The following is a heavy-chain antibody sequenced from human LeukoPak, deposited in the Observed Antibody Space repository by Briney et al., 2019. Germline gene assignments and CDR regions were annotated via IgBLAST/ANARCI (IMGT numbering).Heavy chain of an antibody. CDR1: GYTFTSYD. CDR2: MNPNSGNT. Sequence: ASVKVSCKASGYTFTSYDINWVRQATGQGLEWMGWMNPNSGNTGYAQKFQGRVTMTRNTSISTAYMELSSLRSEDTAVYYCASRVGLSPHEYGMDVWGQGTTVTVSS. J-gene: IGHJ6*02. V-gene: IGHV1-8*01. CDR3: ASRVGLSPHEYGMDV. D-gene: IGHD2-15*01.